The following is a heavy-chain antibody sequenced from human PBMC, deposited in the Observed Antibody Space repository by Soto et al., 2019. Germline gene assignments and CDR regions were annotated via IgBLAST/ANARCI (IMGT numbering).Heavy chain of an antibody. CDR3: ARSYSHDAFDI. D-gene: IGHD1-26*01. Sequence: GGSLRLSCAASGFTFSSYSMNWVRQAPGKGLEWGSSISSSSSYIYYADSVKGRFTISRDNAKNSLYLQMNSLRAEDTAVYYCARSYSHDAFDIWGQGTMVTVSS. V-gene: IGHV3-21*01. CDR1: GFTFSSYS. CDR2: ISSSSSYI. J-gene: IGHJ3*02.